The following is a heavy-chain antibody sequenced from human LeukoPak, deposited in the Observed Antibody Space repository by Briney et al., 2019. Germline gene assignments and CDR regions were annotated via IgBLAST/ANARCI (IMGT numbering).Heavy chain of an antibody. CDR2: IYYSGST. CDR3: ARDRGSSFDY. Sequence: PSETLSLTCTVSGGSISSYYWSWIRQPPGKGLEWIGYIYYSGSTNYNPSLKSRVTISVDTSKNQCSLKLSSVTAADTAVHYCARDRGSSFDYWGQGTLVTVSS. V-gene: IGHV4-59*01. J-gene: IGHJ4*02. CDR1: GGSISSYY. D-gene: IGHD6-13*01.